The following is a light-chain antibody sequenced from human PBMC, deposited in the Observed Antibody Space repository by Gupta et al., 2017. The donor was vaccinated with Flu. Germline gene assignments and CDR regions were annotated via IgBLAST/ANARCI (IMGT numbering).Light chain of an antibody. Sequence: AIQMTPSPSSLSASVGDRVTITCRASQGIRNDLGWYQQKQGKPPNSLIYAAATLQSGVPSRCSGSGAGTDVIPTTSSLQAEDVATEYCLQEDNYSGTFGRGTKVEIK. CDR2: AAA. CDR3: LQEDNYSGT. CDR1: QGIRND. V-gene: IGKV1-6*01. J-gene: IGKJ1*01.